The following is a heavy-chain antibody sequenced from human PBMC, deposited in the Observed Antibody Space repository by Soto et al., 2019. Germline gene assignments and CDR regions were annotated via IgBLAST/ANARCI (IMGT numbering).Heavy chain of an antibody. J-gene: IGHJ4*02. CDR2: MYHSGST. CDR3: ATARAGGGATTGPFDY. CDR1: GYSISSGYY. V-gene: IGHV4-38-2*01. Sequence: SETLSLTCAVSGYSISSGYYWGWIRQPPGKGLEWIGSMYHSGSTYYNPSLKSRVTTSVDTSKNQLSLKLASVTAGDTAVYYCATARAGGGATTGPFDYWGQGTLVTVSS. D-gene: IGHD1-26*01.